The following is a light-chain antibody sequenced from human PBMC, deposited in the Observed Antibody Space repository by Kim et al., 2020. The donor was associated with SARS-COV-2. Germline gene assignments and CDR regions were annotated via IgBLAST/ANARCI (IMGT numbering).Light chain of an antibody. CDR3: GTWDSSLSAVV. V-gene: IGLV1-51*01. CDR2: DNN. Sequence: QSVLTQPPSVSAAPGQKVTISCSGSSSNIGNNYVSWYQQLPGTAPKLLIYDNNKRPSGIPDRFSGSKSGTSATLSITGLQTEDETDYYCGTWDSSLSAVVFGGGTQLTVL. CDR1: SSNIGNNY. J-gene: IGLJ2*01.